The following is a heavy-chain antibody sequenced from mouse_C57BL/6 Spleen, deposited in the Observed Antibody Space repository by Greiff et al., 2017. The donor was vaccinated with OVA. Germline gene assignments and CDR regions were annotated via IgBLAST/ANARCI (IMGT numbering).Heavy chain of an antibody. Sequence: VHLVESGAELVRPGASVTLSCEASGFTFTDYEMPWVQPTPVHGLEWLGAIDAVIGCTAYNQKFKGKAILTADKSTSTAYMELRSLTSEDSAVYYCTSYDGFAYWGQGTLVTVSA. D-gene: IGHD2-12*01. V-gene: IGHV1-15*01. CDR1: GFTFTDYE. J-gene: IGHJ3*01. CDR2: IDAVIGCT. CDR3: TSYDGFAY.